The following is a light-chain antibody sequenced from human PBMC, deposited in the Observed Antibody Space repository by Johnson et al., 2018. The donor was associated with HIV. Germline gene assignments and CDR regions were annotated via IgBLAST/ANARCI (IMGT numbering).Light chain of an antibody. CDR1: SSNIGNNY. CDR2: DNN. Sequence: QPVLTQPPSVSAAPGQKVTISCSGSSSNIGNNYVSWYQQLPGTAPKLLIYDNNKRPSGIPDRFSASESGTSATLGITGLQTGDEADYYCGTWDSSLSPHYVFGTGTKVTVL. V-gene: IGLV1-51*01. J-gene: IGLJ1*01. CDR3: GTWDSSLSPHYV.